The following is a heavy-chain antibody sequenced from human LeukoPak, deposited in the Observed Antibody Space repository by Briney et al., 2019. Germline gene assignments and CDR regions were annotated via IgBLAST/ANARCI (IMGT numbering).Heavy chain of an antibody. CDR3: ARERRVKRVVPAATDSNYYYYYMDV. CDR1: GFTFSSYA. D-gene: IGHD2-2*01. V-gene: IGHV3-30*01. CDR2: ISYDGSNK. Sequence: GGSLRLSCAASGFTFSSYAMHWVRQAPGKGLEWVAVISYDGSNKYYADSVKGRFTISRDNSKNTLYLQMNSLRAEDTAVYYCARERRVKRVVPAATDSNYYYYYMDVWGKGTTVTVSS. J-gene: IGHJ6*03.